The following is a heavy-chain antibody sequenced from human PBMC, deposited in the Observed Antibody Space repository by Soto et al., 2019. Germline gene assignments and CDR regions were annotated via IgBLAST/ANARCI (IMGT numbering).Heavy chain of an antibody. CDR2: INPSGGST. J-gene: IGHJ3*02. CDR1: GYTFTSYY. CDR3: ARVGYYYDSSGYPDAFDI. Sequence: ASVKVSCKASGYTFTSYYMHWVRQAPGQGLEWMGIINPSGGSTSYAQKFQGRVTMTRYTSTSTVYMEMSSLRSEDTAVYYCARVGYYYDSSGYPDAFDICGQGTMVTVSS. V-gene: IGHV1-46*01. D-gene: IGHD3-22*01.